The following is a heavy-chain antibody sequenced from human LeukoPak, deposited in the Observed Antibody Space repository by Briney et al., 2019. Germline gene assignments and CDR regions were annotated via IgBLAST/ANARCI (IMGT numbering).Heavy chain of an antibody. CDR3: AKQRGQWLVIDY. Sequence: PGGSLRLSCAASGFTFSSYAMSWVRRAPGKGLEWVSAISGSGGSTYYADSVKGRFTISRDNSKNTLYLQMNSLRAEDTAVYYCAKQRGQWLVIDYWGQGTLVTVSS. D-gene: IGHD6-19*01. J-gene: IGHJ4*02. V-gene: IGHV3-23*01. CDR1: GFTFSSYA. CDR2: ISGSGGST.